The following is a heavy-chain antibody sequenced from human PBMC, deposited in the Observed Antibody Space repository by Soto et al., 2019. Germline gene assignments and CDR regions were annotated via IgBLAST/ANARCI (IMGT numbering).Heavy chain of an antibody. V-gene: IGHV3-33*01. CDR2: IWYDGSNI. CDR1: GLTFSSYG. Sequence: HPGGSLRLSCAASGLTFSSYGMHWVRQAPGKGLEWVAVIWYDGSNIYYADSVKGRFTISRDNSKNTLYLQMNSLRAEDTAVYYCARGGTHTGFKYGMDVWGQGTTVTVSS. D-gene: IGHD1-26*01. J-gene: IGHJ6*02. CDR3: ARGGTHTGFKYGMDV.